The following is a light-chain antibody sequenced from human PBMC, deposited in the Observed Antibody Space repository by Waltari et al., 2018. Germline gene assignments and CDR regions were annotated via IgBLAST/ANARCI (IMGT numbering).Light chain of an antibody. J-gene: IGLJ1*01. CDR1: SSDVGGFNH. V-gene: IGLV2-8*01. CDR2: EVT. Sequence: QSALTPPPSASGSPGQSVTLPCTGTSSDVGGFNHVPCYQQYPGKAPNLIIYEVTKRPSGVPDRFSGSKSDNTASLTVSGLQAEDEADYYCSSYAGSTNFYVFGTGTKVTVL. CDR3: SSYAGSTNFYV.